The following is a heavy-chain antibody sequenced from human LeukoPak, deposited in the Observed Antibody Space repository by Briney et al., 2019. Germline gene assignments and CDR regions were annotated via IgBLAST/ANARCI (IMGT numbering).Heavy chain of an antibody. CDR2: IYHSGSP. V-gene: IGHV4-4*02. Sequence: SETLSLTCAVSGGSISSNNWWGWARQPPGKGLEWIGEIYHSGSPNYNPSLKSRVTISVDKSRNHFSLNLSSVTAADTAVYYCARVNINNWHSCDYWGQGTLVTVSS. J-gene: IGHJ4*02. D-gene: IGHD1-1*01. CDR3: ARVNINNWHSCDY. CDR1: GGSISSNNW.